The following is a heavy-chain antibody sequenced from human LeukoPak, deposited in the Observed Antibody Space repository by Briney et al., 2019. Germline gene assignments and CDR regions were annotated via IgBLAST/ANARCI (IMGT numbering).Heavy chain of an antibody. Sequence: ASVKVSCKASGGTFSRYAISWVRQAPGQGLEWMGRIILILGIANYAQKFQGRVTITADKSTSTAYMELSSLRSEDTAVYYCAREGSGYEPSYDYWGQGTLVTVSS. CDR3: AREGSGYEPSYDY. D-gene: IGHD5-12*01. J-gene: IGHJ4*02. CDR1: GGTFSRYA. CDR2: IILILGIA. V-gene: IGHV1-69*04.